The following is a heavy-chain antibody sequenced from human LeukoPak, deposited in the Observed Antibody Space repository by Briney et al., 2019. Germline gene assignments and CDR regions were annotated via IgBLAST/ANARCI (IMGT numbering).Heavy chain of an antibody. V-gene: IGHV1-8*01. D-gene: IGHD3-3*01. CDR2: MNPNSGNT. CDR1: GYTFTSYD. J-gene: IGHJ4*02. Sequence: ASVKVSCKASGYTFTSYDINWVRQATGQGLEWMGWMNPNSGNTGYAQKFQGRVTMTRNTSISTAYMELSSLRSEDTAVYYCARRLATYYDFWSGYYTDYFDYWGQGTLVTVSP. CDR3: ARRLATYYDFWSGYYTDYFDY.